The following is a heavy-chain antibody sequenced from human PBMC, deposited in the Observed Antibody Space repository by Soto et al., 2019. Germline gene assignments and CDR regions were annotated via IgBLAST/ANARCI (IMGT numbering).Heavy chain of an antibody. Sequence: PSETLSLTCTVSGCSISIYYWSWIRQPPGKGLEWIGYIYYSGSTNYNPSLKSRVTISVDTSKNQFSLKLSSVTAADTAVYYCARQGSDYGDMRLDYWGQGTLVTVSS. J-gene: IGHJ4*02. CDR3: ARQGSDYGDMRLDY. CDR1: GCSISIYY. D-gene: IGHD4-17*01. CDR2: IYYSGST. V-gene: IGHV4-59*08.